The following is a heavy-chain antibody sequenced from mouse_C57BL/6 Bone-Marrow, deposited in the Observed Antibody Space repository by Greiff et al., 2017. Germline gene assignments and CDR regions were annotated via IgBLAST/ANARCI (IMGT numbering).Heavy chain of an antibody. D-gene: IGHD3-2*02. CDR1: GYTFTSYW. Sequence: QVQLQQPGAELVRPGTSVKLSCKASGYTFTSYWMHWVKQRPGQGLEWIGVIDPSDSYTNYNQKFKGKATLTVYTSSSSSYMQLRSLTSEDSAVYDCARGSSGYWFAYWGQGALVTVSA. J-gene: IGHJ3*01. CDR2: IDPSDSYT. V-gene: IGHV1-59*01. CDR3: ARGSSGYWFAY.